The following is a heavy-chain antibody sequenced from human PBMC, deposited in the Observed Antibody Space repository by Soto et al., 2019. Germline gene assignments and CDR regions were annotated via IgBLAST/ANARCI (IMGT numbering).Heavy chain of an antibody. D-gene: IGHD3-22*01. CDR3: ASLLDSSGYYPDY. Sequence: PSETLSLTCTVSGGSISSYYWSWIRQPPGKGLEWIGYIYYSGSTNYNPSLKSRVTISVDTSKNQFSLKLSSVTAADTAVYYCASLLDSSGYYPDYWGQGTLVTVSS. CDR1: GGSISSYY. V-gene: IGHV4-59*01. J-gene: IGHJ4*02. CDR2: IYYSGST.